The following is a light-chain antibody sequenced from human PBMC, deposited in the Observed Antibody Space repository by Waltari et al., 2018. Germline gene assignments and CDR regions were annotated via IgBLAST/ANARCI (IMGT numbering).Light chain of an antibody. CDR2: DVS. CDR1: SSDVGGYNY. J-gene: IGLJ1*01. Sequence: QSALTQPASVSGSPGQSITISCTGTSSDVGGYNYVSWYQQHPGKAPKLMIYDVSKRPSGVSNRFSGSKSGNTASLTISGLQAEDEADYYCSSYTSSSTFYVFGTGTKVIVL. CDR3: SSYTSSSTFYV. V-gene: IGLV2-14*01.